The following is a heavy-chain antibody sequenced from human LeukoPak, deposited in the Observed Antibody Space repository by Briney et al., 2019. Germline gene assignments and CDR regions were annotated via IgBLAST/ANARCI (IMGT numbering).Heavy chain of an antibody. CDR1: GFTFSSYG. CDR3: AKDSYYYDSSGHLPQAPGGMDV. J-gene: IGHJ6*02. V-gene: IGHV3-30*18. D-gene: IGHD3-22*01. CDR2: ISYDGSNK. Sequence: GGSLRLSCAASGFTFSSYGMHWVRQAPGKGLEWVAVISYDGSNKYYADSVKGRFTIYRDNSKNTLYLQMNSLRAEDTAVYYCAKDSYYYDSSGHLPQAPGGMDVWGQGTTVTVSS.